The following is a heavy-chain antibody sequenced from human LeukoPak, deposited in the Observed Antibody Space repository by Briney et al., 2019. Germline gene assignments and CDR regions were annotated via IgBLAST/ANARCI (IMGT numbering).Heavy chain of an antibody. Sequence: ASVKVSCKASGYTFTGYYMHWVRQAPGQGLEWMGWINPNSGGTNYAQKFQGRVTMPRDTSISTAYMELSRLRSDDTAVYYCARASYYYDSSGYYYGAHDAFDIWGQGTMVTVSS. J-gene: IGHJ3*02. CDR1: GYTFTGYY. CDR2: INPNSGGT. D-gene: IGHD3-22*01. V-gene: IGHV1-2*02. CDR3: ARASYYYDSSGYYYGAHDAFDI.